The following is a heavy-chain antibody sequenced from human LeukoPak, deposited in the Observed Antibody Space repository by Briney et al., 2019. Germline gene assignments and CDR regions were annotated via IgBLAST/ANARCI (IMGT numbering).Heavy chain of an antibody. D-gene: IGHD6-13*01. CDR3: ARDAAAGPRPRAFDI. J-gene: IGHJ3*02. CDR1: GYSFTTYG. V-gene: IGHV1-18*01. CDR2: ISAYNANT. Sequence: ASVKVSCTASGYSFTTYGISWVRQAPGQGLEWMGWISAYNANTNYALKLQGRVTMTRDTSTSTVYMELSSLRSEDTAVYYCARDAAAGPRPRAFDIWGQGTMVTVSS.